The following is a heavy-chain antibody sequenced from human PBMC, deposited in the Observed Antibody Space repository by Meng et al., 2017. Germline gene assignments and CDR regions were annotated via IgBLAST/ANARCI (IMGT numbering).Heavy chain of an antibody. J-gene: IGHJ4*02. CDR1: GDSVSSNSAI. CDR2: TYYRSKWYN. Sequence: SETLSLTCAISGDSVSSNSAIWSWIRQSPSRGLEWLGRTYYRSKWYNDYAVSVKSRITINADTSKNQLSLQLNSVTPEDTAVYYCAISRYGYFDYWGQGTLVTVSS. D-gene: IGHD6-13*01. V-gene: IGHV6-1*01. CDR3: AISRYGYFDY.